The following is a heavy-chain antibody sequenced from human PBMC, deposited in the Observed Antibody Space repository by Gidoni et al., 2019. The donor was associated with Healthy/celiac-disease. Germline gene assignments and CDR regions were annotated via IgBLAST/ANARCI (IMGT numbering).Heavy chain of an antibody. V-gene: IGHV4-59*01. CDR1: CCPLSSYY. CDR3: ARYYGEAPNFDY. D-gene: IGHD3-10*01. J-gene: IGHJ4*02. CDR2: IYYSGSN. Sequence: QVQLQESGPGLVQPSETLSLPCPVSCCPLSSYYWSWIRQPPGKGLEWIGYIYYSGSNNYNPSLKSRVTISVDTSKNQFSRKLSSVTAADTAVYYCARYYGEAPNFDYWGQGTLVTVSS.